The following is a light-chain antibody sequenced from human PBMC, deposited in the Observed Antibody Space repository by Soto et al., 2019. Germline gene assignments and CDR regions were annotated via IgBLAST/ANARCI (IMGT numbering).Light chain of an antibody. J-gene: IGKJ1*01. CDR2: RAS. Sequence: DIQMTQSPSSLSGSVGDRVTISCRASQNIVNYLHWYQRKPGTAPRLLISRASTVRSGIPPRFSGSGSGRDFPLTISSLRPEDIGTYFCQQSYSIPWTFGPGTRVEI. V-gene: IGKV1-39*01. CDR3: QQSYSIPWT. CDR1: QNIVNY.